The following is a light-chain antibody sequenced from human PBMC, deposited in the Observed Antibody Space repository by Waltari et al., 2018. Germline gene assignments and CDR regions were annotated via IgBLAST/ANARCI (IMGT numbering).Light chain of an antibody. V-gene: IGKV1-39*01. CDR3: QQSYSTLWT. Sequence: DIQMTQSPSSLSASVGDRVTITCQASQSISSYLNWYQQKPGKAPKLLIYAASSLQSGVPSRFSGSGSGTDFTLTISSLQPKDFATYYCQQSYSTLWTFGQGTKVEIK. CDR1: QSISSY. CDR2: AAS. J-gene: IGKJ1*01.